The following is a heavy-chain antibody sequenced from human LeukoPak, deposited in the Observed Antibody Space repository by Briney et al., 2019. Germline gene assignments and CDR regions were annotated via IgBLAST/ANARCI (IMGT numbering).Heavy chain of an antibody. J-gene: IGHJ4*02. CDR1: GGSISRTRYH. CDR3: GRHRLGNFDY. D-gene: IGHD7-27*01. V-gene: IGHV4-39*01. CDR2: IYYSGST. Sequence: PSETLSLTCTVSGGSISRTRYHWGWIRQPPGKGLEWIGTIYYSGSTYHNPSLKSRVTISVDTSKNQFSLKLSSVTAADTAVYYCGRHRLGNFDYWGQGILVTVSS.